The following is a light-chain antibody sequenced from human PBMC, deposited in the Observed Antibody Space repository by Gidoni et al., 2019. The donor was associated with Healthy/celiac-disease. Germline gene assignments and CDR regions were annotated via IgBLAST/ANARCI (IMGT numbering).Light chain of an antibody. CDR1: QSVSTN. CDR3: QQYNNWPPGT. Sequence: EIVMTQSPATLSVSPGKRATLSCRASQSVSTNLAWYQQKPGQPPRLLTYGASTRATGIPARFSGRGSGTEFPLTITSLHSEDFAVYYCQQYNNWPPGTFGQGTKVEIK. J-gene: IGKJ1*01. V-gene: IGKV3-15*01. CDR2: GAS.